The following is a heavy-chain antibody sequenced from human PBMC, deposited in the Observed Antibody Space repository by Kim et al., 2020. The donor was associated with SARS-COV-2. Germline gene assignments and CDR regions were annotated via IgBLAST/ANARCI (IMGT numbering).Heavy chain of an antibody. J-gene: IGHJ6*02. CDR3: ARDPGGRDYYYGMDV. Sequence: QKLQGRVTMTTDTSTSTAYMELRSLRSDDTAVYYCARDPGGRDYYYGMDVWGQGTTVTVSS. V-gene: IGHV1-18*01.